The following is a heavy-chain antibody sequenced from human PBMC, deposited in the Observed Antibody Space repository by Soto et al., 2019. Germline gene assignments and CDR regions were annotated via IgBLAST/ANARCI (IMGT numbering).Heavy chain of an antibody. CDR1: GYTFTSYA. V-gene: IGHV1-3*01. Sequence: ASVKVSCKASGYTFTSYAMHWVRQAPGQRLEWMGRINAGNGNTKYSQKFQGRVTIARDTSASTAYMELSSLRSEDTAVYYCARDRQQPNWFDPWGQGTLVTVSS. J-gene: IGHJ5*02. CDR2: INAGNGNT. D-gene: IGHD6-13*01. CDR3: ARDRQQPNWFDP.